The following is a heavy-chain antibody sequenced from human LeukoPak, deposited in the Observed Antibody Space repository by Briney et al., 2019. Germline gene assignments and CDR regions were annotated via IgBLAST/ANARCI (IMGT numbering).Heavy chain of an antibody. Sequence: GGSLRLSCAASGFTFSVYGMHWVRQAPGKGLEWVAVISYDGSNKYYADSVKGRFTISRDNSKNMVYLQMNNLRAEDTAVYYCAKDDSPGTASYYYYIDVWGKGTTVTVSS. J-gene: IGHJ6*03. V-gene: IGHV3-30*18. D-gene: IGHD1-1*01. CDR3: AKDDSPGTASYYYYIDV. CDR1: GFTFSVYG. CDR2: ISYDGSNK.